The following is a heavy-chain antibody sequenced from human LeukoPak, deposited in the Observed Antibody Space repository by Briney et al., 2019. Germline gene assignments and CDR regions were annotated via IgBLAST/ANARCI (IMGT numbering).Heavy chain of an antibody. CDR1: GYSFTNYW. D-gene: IGHD3-22*01. J-gene: IGHJ5*02. V-gene: IGHV5-51*01. CDR2: IYPGDSDT. CDR3: ARQGSGYPVYNWFDP. Sequence: GESPKISCKGSGYSFTNYWIGWVRQMPGKGLEWMGIIYPGDSDTRYSPSFQGQVTIPADKSISTAYLQWSSLKASDTAMYFCARQGSGYPVYNWFDPWGQGTLVTVSS.